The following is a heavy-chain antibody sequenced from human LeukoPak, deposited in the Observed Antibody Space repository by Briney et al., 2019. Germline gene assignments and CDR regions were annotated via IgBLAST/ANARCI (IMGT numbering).Heavy chain of an antibody. CDR1: GFTFSSYS. CDR2: ISYDGNNK. Sequence: GGSLRLSCAASGFTFSSYSMHWVRQAPGKGLEWVAVISYDGNNKYYADSVKGRFTISRDNSKNTMYPQMNSLRAEDTAVYYCARKGGTMVNYRPFDFWGQGTLVTVSS. D-gene: IGHD3-10*01. J-gene: IGHJ4*02. CDR3: ARKGGTMVNYRPFDF. V-gene: IGHV3-30*04.